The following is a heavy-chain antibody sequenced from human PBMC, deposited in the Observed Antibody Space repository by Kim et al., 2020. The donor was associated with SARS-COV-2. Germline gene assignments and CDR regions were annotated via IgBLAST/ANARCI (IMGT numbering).Heavy chain of an antibody. D-gene: IGHD4-17*01. CDR2: FDPEDGET. CDR1: GYTLTELS. Sequence: ASVKVSCKVSGYTLTELSMHWGRQAPGKGLEWMGGFDPEDGETIYAQKFQGRVTMTEDTSTDTAYMELSSLRSEDTAVYYCATGHDYGGNFDYWGQGTLVTVSS. V-gene: IGHV1-24*01. CDR3: ATGHDYGGNFDY. J-gene: IGHJ4*02.